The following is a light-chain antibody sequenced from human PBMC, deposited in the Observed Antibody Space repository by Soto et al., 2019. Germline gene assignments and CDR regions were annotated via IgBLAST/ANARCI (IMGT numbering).Light chain of an antibody. CDR1: QSVSSTY. J-gene: IGKJ5*01. Sequence: EIVLTPSPGTLSLSPGEGATLSCRASQSVSSTYLAWYQQKPGHSPRLLIYGASSRAPGIPDRFSGSGSGTDFTLTISRLEPEDFAVYYCQQYGSSPITFGQGTRLEIK. CDR2: GAS. CDR3: QQYGSSPIT. V-gene: IGKV3-20*01.